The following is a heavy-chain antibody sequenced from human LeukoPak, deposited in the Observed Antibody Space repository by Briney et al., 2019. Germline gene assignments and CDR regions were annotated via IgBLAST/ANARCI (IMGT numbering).Heavy chain of an antibody. Sequence: PSETLSLTCTVSGYSISSGYYWGWIRQPPGKGLEWIGEINHSGSTNYNPSLKSRVTISVDTSKNQFSLKLSSVTAADTAVYYCARHRGRMVRGVYYYYMDVWGKGTTVTISS. CDR2: INHSGST. J-gene: IGHJ6*03. CDR3: ARHRGRMVRGVYYYYMDV. D-gene: IGHD3-10*01. V-gene: IGHV4-38-2*02. CDR1: GYSISSGYY.